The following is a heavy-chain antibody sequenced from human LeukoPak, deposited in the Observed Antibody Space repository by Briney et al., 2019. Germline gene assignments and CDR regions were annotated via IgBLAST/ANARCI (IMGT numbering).Heavy chain of an antibody. CDR3: ARTADSFHI. CDR1: GVSISSYY. V-gene: IGHV4-59*01. Sequence: SETLSLTCTVSGVSISSYYWSWIRQPPGKGLEWIGYIYYSGNTNYNPSLKSRVTISVDTSKSQFSLKLSSVTAADTAVYYCARTADSFHIWGQRTMVTVSS. J-gene: IGHJ3*02. CDR2: IYYSGNT.